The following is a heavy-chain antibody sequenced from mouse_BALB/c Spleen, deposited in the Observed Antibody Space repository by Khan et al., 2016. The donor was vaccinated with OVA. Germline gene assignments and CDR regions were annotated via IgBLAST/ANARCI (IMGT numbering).Heavy chain of an antibody. Sequence: VQLKQSGAELVKPGASVKLSCSASGFNIKDTYIHWVKQRPEQGLEWIGRIDPANGNSKYDPQFQGKATITADTSSNTAYLQLSSLTSEDTAVDYCARGRANQAWFAYWGQGTLVTVSA. CDR2: IDPANGNS. CDR3: ARGRANQAWFAY. J-gene: IGHJ3*01. D-gene: IGHD3-3*01. V-gene: IGHV14-3*02. CDR1: GFNIKDTY.